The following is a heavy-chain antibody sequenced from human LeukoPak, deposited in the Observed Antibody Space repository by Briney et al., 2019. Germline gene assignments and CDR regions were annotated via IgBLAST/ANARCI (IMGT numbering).Heavy chain of an antibody. Sequence: GGSLRLSCAASGFTFSNCWMSWVRQAPGKGLELVANIKQDGSEKYYVDSVKGRFTISRDNAKNSLYLQMNSLRAEDTAVYCCATSYDILTGNTFDYWGQGALVTASS. J-gene: IGHJ4*02. V-gene: IGHV3-7*01. CDR3: ATSYDILTGNTFDY. D-gene: IGHD3-9*01. CDR2: IKQDGSEK. CDR1: GFTFSNCW.